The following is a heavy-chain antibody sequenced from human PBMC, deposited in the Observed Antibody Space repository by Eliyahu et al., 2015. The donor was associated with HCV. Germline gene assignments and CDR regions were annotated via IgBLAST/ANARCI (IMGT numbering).Heavy chain of an antibody. J-gene: IGHJ4*02. CDR1: GVSFSSYG. CDR2: ISYDGSNK. V-gene: IGHV3-30*18. D-gene: IGHD3-16*01. CDR3: SKGGGLMDLYFDY. Sequence: QVQLVESGGGVVQTGRSLRLSCAASGVSFSSYGMHWVRQAPGKGVEWVAIISYDGSNKNYADSVKGRFTISRDNSKNTLYLQMNSLRAEDTAVYYCSKGGGLMDLYFDYWGQGTLVTVSS.